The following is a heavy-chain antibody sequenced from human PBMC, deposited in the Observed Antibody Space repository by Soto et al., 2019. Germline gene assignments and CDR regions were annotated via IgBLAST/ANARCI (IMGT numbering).Heavy chain of an antibody. CDR3: ARHYDSSGYYSSSFDY. CDR2: IYYSGVT. Sequence: PSETLSLTCTVSGGSINSYYWSWIRQPPGKGLEWLGYIYYSGVTNYNPSLKSRVTISVDTSKNQFALKLRSVTAADTAVYYCARHYDSSGYYSSSFDYWGQGTLVTVSS. J-gene: IGHJ4*02. CDR1: GGSINSYY. V-gene: IGHV4-59*01. D-gene: IGHD3-22*01.